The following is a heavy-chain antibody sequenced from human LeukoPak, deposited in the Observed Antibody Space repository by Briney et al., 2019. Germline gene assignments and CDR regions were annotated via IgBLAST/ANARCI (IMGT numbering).Heavy chain of an antibody. J-gene: IGHJ2*01. CDR1: GFTFNSYA. CDR3: AKDRRPTVSGGYFDL. Sequence: PGGSLRLSCAASGFTFNSYAMSWVRQAPGRGLEWVSAISPSGGSAYYADSVKGRFTISRDNAKNSLYLRMNSLRAEDTALYYCAKDRRPTVSGGYFDLWGRGTLVIVSS. CDR2: ISPSGGSA. V-gene: IGHV3-23*01. D-gene: IGHD3-10*01.